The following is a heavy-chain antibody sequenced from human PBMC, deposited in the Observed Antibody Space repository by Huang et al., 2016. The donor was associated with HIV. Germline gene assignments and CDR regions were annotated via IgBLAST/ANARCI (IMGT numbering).Heavy chain of an antibody. CDR3: ARSEVLVTAVPFDH. Sequence: EVQLVQSEAEVKKPGESLKISCRGSGYSFTNYWIGWVRQRPGDGLEWMGVIYPADSDTSYSPAFQGHVTFSADKSTRTAYLQWSSLQASDTAIYYCARSEVLVTAVPFDHWGQGTLVTVSS. V-gene: IGHV5-51*03. D-gene: IGHD2-21*02. CDR1: GYSFTNYW. J-gene: IGHJ4*02. CDR2: IYPADSDT.